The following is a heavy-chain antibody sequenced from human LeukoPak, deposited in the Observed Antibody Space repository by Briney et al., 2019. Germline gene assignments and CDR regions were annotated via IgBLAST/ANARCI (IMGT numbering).Heavy chain of an antibody. V-gene: IGHV3-15*01. CDR2: IRSKVDGGTA. J-gene: IGHJ6*02. CDR1: GLTVSSSS. CDR3: TTDSLYYYGSGTFGMDV. Sequence: GGSLRLSCAASGLTVSSSSMSWVRQAPGKGLEWVGRIRSKVDGGTADYAAPVKGRFTISRDDSKNTLHLQMNSLKTEDTAVYYCTTDSLYYYGSGTFGMDVWGQGTTVTVSS. D-gene: IGHD3-10*01.